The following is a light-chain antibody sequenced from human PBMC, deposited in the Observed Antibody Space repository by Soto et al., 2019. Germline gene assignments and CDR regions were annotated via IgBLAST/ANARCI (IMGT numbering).Light chain of an antibody. CDR3: TTWDDSLSGPV. J-gene: IGLJ2*01. CDR2: RNN. Sequence: QSVLTQPPSASGTPGQRVTISCSGNTSNIGSNYVYWYQQLPGTAPKNLIYRNNQRPSGVPDRFSASKSGTSASLAISGLRSEDEADYYCTTWDDSLSGPVLGGGTQLTVL. V-gene: IGLV1-47*01. CDR1: TSNIGSNY.